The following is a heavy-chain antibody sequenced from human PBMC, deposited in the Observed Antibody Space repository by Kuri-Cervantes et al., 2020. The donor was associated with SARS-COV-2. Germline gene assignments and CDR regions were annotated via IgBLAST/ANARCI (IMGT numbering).Heavy chain of an antibody. CDR1: GGSFSGYY. D-gene: IGHD2-21*01. J-gene: IGHJ6*03. CDR3: ARGHILGSYYYMDV. CDR2: INHSGRS. V-gene: IGHV4-34*01. Sequence: GSLRLSCAVYGGSFSGYYWNWIRQPPGKGLEWIGEINHSGRSNYNPSLKSRVTISVDTSKNQFSLKLRSVTAADTAPYYCARGHILGSYYYMDVWGKGTTVTVSS.